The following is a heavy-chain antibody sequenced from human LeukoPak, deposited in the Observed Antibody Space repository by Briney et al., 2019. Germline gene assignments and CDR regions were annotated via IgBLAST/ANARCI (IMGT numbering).Heavy chain of an antibody. CDR3: ARDRGKVVIATYWYFDL. J-gene: IGHJ2*01. Sequence: ASVKVSCKASGYTFTSNYMHWVRQAPGQGLEWMGIINPSDGSANSAQKFQGRVTMTRDTSTSTVYMELSSLRSEDTAVYYCARDRGKVVIATYWYFDLWGRGTLVTVSS. CDR1: GYTFTSNY. V-gene: IGHV1-46*01. CDR2: INPSDGSA. D-gene: IGHD3-22*01.